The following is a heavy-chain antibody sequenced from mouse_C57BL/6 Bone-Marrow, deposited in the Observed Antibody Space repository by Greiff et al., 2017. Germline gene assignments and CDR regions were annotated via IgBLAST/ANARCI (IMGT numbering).Heavy chain of an antibody. CDR3: ARDGSSLYYFDD. CDR1: GYTFTSYW. V-gene: IGHV1-52*01. J-gene: IGHJ2*01. CDR2: IDPSDSET. D-gene: IGHD1-1*01. Sequence: QVQLQQSGAELVRPGSSVKLSCKASGYTFTSYWMHWVKQRPIQGLEWIGNIDPSDSETHYNQKFKDKATLTVDKSSSTAYMQLSSLTSEDSAVYYWARDGSSLYYFDDWGQGTTLTVSS.